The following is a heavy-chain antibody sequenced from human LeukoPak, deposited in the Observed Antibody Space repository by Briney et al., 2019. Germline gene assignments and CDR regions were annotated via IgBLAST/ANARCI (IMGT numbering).Heavy chain of an antibody. V-gene: IGHV1-2*02. D-gene: IGHD6-13*01. J-gene: IGHJ4*02. CDR1: GYTFTGYY. CDR3: ARLSVSSWYPYLDY. Sequence: WASVKVSCKASGYTFTGYYIHWVRQAPEQGLEWMGWINPNSGGTNYAQKFQGRVTMTRDTSISTAYMELNRLRSDDTAVYYCARLSVSSWYPYLDYWGQGSLVTVSS. CDR2: INPNSGGT.